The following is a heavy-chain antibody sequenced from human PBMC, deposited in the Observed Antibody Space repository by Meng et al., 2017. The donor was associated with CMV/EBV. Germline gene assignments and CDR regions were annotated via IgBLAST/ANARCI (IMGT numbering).Heavy chain of an antibody. CDR1: GDSISSYY. CDR2: IYTSGST. CDR3: AREIVVVPAAIDNWFDP. J-gene: IGHJ5*02. D-gene: IGHD2-2*02. Sequence: QESGPRLVKPSETLALTSTVAGDSISSYYWSWIRQPAGKGLEWIGRIYTSGSTNYNPSLKSRVTMSVDTSKNQFSLKLSSVTAADTAVYYCAREIVVVPAAIDNWFDPWGQGTLVTVSS. V-gene: IGHV4-4*07.